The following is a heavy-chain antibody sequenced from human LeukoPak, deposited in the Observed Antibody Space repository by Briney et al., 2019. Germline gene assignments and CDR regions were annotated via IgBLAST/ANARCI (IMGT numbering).Heavy chain of an antibody. V-gene: IGHV4-59*01. CDR1: GGSISSYY. CDR2: IYYSGST. J-gene: IGHJ5*02. D-gene: IGHD2-2*01. Sequence: SETLSLTCTVSGGSISSYYWSWIRQPPGKGLEWIGYIYYSGSTNYNPSLKSRVTISVDTSKNQFSLKLSSVTAADTAVYYCARSNIVVVPADTANWFDPWGQGTLVTVSS. CDR3: ARSNIVVVPADTANWFDP.